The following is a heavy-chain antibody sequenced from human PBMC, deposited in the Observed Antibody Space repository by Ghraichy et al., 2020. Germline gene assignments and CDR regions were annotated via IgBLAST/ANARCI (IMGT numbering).Heavy chain of an antibody. V-gene: IGHV4-34*01. CDR2: INHSGST. CDR1: GGSFSGYY. CDR3: ARFAGSSSRCLVY. D-gene: IGHD6-6*01. Sequence: SQTLSLTCAVYGGSFSGYYWSWIRQPPGKGLEWIGEINHSGSTNYNPSLKSRVTISVDTSKNQFSLKLSSVTAADTAVYYCARFAGSSSRCLVYWGQGTLVTVSS. J-gene: IGHJ4*02.